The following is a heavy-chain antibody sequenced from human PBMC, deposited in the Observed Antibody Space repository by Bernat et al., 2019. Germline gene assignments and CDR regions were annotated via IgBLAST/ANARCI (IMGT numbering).Heavy chain of an antibody. CDR2: ITDRGATT. J-gene: IGHJ4*02. V-gene: IGHV3-23*04. CDR3: TKAFSPYGSSSYCSFDY. D-gene: IGHD6-13*01. CDR1: GFTVSTYA. Sequence: EVQMVASGGGLVQPGGSLRLSCAASGFTVSTYAMFWVRQAPGKGLEWVSGITDRGATTHYADSVKGRFTISRDSSKNTVYLQMNSLRAEDTAIYYCTKAFSPYGSSSYCSFDYWGQGTLVTVSS.